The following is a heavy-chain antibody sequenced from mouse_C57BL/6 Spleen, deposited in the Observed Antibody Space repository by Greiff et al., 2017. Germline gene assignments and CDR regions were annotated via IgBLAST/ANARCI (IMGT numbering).Heavy chain of an antibody. CDR1: GYSITSGYY. D-gene: IGHD3-2*02. Sequence: VQLKESGPGLVKPSQSLSLTCSVTGYSITSGYYWNWIRQFPGNKLEWMGYISYDGSNNYNPSLKNRISITRDTSKNQFFLKLNSVTTEDTATYYCADSSGYRGFAYWGQGTLVTVSA. CDR2: ISYDGSN. V-gene: IGHV3-6*01. CDR3: ADSSGYRGFAY. J-gene: IGHJ3*01.